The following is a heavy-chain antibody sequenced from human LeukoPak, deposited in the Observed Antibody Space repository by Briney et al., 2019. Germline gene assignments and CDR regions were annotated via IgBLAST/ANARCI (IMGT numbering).Heavy chain of an antibody. J-gene: IGHJ4*02. CDR1: GFTFSSYS. D-gene: IGHD3-22*01. CDR3: ARGGDYYDRPTRVH. Sequence: GGSLRLSCAASGFTFSSYSMNWVRQAPGKGLEWVSYISSSSSTIYYADSVKGRFTISRDNAKNSLYLQMNSLRAEDTAVYYCARGGDYYDRPTRVHWGQGTLVTVSS. CDR2: ISSSSSTI. V-gene: IGHV3-48*01.